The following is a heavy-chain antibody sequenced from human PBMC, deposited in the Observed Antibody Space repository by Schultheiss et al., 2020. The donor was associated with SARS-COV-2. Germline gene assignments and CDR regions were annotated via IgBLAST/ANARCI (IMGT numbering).Heavy chain of an antibody. Sequence: SETLSLTCTVSGGSISSYYWSWIRQPPGKGLEWIGYIYYSGSTNYNPSLKSRVTISVDTSKNQFSLKLSSVTAADTAMYYCARHVGGSTGDYWGQGTLVTVSS. CDR3: ARHVGGSTGDY. D-gene: IGHD1-26*01. V-gene: IGHV4-59*08. CDR2: IYYSGST. CDR1: GGSISSYY. J-gene: IGHJ4*02.